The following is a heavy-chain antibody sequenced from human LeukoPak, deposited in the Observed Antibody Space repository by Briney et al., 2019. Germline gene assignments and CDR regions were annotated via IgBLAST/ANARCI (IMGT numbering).Heavy chain of an antibody. CDR2: INPTVGDT. CDR1: GYTLTSYY. J-gene: IGHJ3*02. Sequence: ASVKVSCKASGYTLTSYYMHWVRQAPGQGLEWMGIINPTVGDTIYAQKFQGRVTMTRDMSTSTVYMELSSLRSNDTAVYYCARYGFSSSWQGGWHAFDIWGQGTMVTVSS. CDR3: ARYGFSSSWQGGWHAFDI. V-gene: IGHV1-46*01. D-gene: IGHD6-13*01.